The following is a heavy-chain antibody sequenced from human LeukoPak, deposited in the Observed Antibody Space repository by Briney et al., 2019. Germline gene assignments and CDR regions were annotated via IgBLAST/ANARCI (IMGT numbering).Heavy chain of an antibody. V-gene: IGHV3-21*01. J-gene: IGHJ4*02. D-gene: IGHD6-13*01. CDR2: ISSSSSYI. CDR1: GFTFSSYS. Sequence: GGSLRLSCAASGFTFSSYSMNWVRQAPGKGLEWVSSISSSSSYIYYADSVKGRFTISRDNAKNSLYLQMNSLRAEDTAVYYCASSGWTAAGRFDYWGQGTLVTVSS. CDR3: ASSGWTAAGRFDY.